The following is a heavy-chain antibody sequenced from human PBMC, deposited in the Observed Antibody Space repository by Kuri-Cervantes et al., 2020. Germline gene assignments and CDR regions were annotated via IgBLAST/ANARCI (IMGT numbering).Heavy chain of an antibody. CDR3: ARDRACSSTSCYNWYFDL. V-gene: IGHV3-21*03. J-gene: IGHJ2*01. CDR1: GFTFSSYS. CDR2: ISSSSGYI. D-gene: IGHD2-2*02. Sequence: GESLKISCAASGFTFSSYSMNWVRQAPGKGLEWVSSISSSSGYIYYADSVKGRFTISRDNAKNSLYLQMNSLRAEDTAVYYCARDRACSSTSCYNWYFDLWGRGTLVTVSS.